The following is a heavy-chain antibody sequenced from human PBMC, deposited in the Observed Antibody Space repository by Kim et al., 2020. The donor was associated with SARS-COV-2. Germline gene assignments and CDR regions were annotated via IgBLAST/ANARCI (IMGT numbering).Heavy chain of an antibody. Sequence: ASVKVSCKASGYTFTGYYMHWVRQAPGQGLEWMGRINPNSGGTNYAQKFQGRVTMTRDTSISTAYMELSRLRSDDTAVYYCARAVRFGELYFDYWGQGTLVTVSS. J-gene: IGHJ4*02. CDR3: ARAVRFGELYFDY. D-gene: IGHD3-10*01. V-gene: IGHV1-2*06. CDR2: INPNSGGT. CDR1: GYTFTGYY.